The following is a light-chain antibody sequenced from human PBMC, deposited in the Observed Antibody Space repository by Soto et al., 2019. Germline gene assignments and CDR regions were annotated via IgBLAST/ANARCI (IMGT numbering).Light chain of an antibody. CDR1: QSISNF. J-gene: IGKJ1*01. Sequence: EIVLTQSPATLSLSPGERATLSCRASQSISNFLAWFQQKPGQAPRLLINEASTRAAGVPARFSGSGSGTDFTLTISSLEAEDFALCYCQYRFSWTFGQGTRVEI. CDR3: QYRFSWT. V-gene: IGKV3-11*01. CDR2: EAS.